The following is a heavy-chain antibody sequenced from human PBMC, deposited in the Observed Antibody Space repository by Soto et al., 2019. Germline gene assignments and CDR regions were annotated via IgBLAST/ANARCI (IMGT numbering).Heavy chain of an antibody. J-gene: IGHJ5*02. CDR2: ISYDGSNK. Sequence: GGSLRLSCAASGFTFSSYAMHWVRQAPGKGLEWVAVISYDGSNKYYADSVKGRFTISRDNSKNTLYLQMNSLRAEDTAVYYCAKQMLFRWFDPWGQGTLVTVSS. D-gene: IGHD2-21*01. V-gene: IGHV3-30-3*02. CDR3: AKQMLFRWFDP. CDR1: GFTFSSYA.